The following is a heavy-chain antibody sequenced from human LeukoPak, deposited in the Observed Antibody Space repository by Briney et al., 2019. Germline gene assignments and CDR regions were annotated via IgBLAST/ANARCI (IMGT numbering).Heavy chain of an antibody. CDR2: FYNSGST. CDR3: AGLAAADFDY. D-gene: IGHD6-13*01. Sequence: PSETLSLTCTVSGGSISDYYWSWIRQPAGKGLEWIGRFYNSGSTNYNPSLKSRVTISVDKSKNQFSLKLSSVTAADTAVYYCAGLAAADFDYWGQGTLVTVSS. CDR1: GGSISDYY. J-gene: IGHJ4*02. V-gene: IGHV4-4*07.